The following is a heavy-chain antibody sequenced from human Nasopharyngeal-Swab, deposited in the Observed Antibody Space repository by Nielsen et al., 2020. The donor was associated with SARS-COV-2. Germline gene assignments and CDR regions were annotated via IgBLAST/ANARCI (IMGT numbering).Heavy chain of an antibody. J-gene: IGHJ5*02. CDR3: ARGLISHCGGDCYSGWFDP. D-gene: IGHD2-21*02. V-gene: IGHV4-34*01. CDR2: INHSGST. Sequence: SETLSLTCAVYGGSFSGYYWSWIRQPPGKGLEWIGEINHSGSTNYNPSLKSRVTISVDTSKNQFSLKLSSVTAADTAVYYCARGLISHCGGDCYSGWFDPWGQGTPVTVSS. CDR1: GGSFSGYY.